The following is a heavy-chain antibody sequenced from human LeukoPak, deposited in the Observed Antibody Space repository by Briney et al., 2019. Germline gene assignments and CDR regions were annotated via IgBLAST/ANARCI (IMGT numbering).Heavy chain of an antibody. CDR1: GYSFTSYW. J-gene: IGHJ4*02. CDR3: ARTGYSSSWEPTNFDY. D-gene: IGHD6-13*01. CDR2: IYPGDSDT. Sequence: GESLKISCKGSGYSFTSYWIGWVRQMPGKGLEWMGIIYPGDSDTRYSPSFQGQVTISADKSISTAYLQWSSLKASDTAMYYCARTGYSSSWEPTNFDYWGQGTLVTVSS. V-gene: IGHV5-51*01.